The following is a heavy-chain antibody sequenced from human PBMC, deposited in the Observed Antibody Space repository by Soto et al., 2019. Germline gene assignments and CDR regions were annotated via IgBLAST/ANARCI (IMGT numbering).Heavy chain of an antibody. D-gene: IGHD3-10*01. CDR1: GGTFSSYA. J-gene: IGHJ6*02. V-gene: IGHV1-69*01. Sequence: QVQLVQSGAEVKKPGSSVKVSCKASGGTFSSYAISWVRQAPGQGLEWMGGIIPIFGTANYAQKFQGRVTITADESTSTAYMELSSLRSEDTAVYYCARGEGFYAGNPKNGMDVWGQGTTVTVSS. CDR2: IIPIFGTA. CDR3: ARGEGFYAGNPKNGMDV.